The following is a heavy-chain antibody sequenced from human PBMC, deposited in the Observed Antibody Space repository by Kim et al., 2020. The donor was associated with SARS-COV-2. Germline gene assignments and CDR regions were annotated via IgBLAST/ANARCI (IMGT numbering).Heavy chain of an antibody. V-gene: IGHV3-23*01. CDR2: ISGSGGST. D-gene: IGHD3-22*01. J-gene: IGHJ4*02. CDR1: GFTFSSYA. Sequence: GGSLRLSCAASGFTFSSYAMSWVRQAPGKGLEWVSAISGSGGSTYYADSVKGRFTISRDNSKNTLYLQMNSLRAEDTAVYYCAKDPPDYYDSRDQGYFDYWGQGTLVTVSS. CDR3: AKDPPDYYDSRDQGYFDY.